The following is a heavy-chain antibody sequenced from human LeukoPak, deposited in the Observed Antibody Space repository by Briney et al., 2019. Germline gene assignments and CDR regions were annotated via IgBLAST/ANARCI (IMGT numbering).Heavy chain of an antibody. CDR3: AKYGEWELGGGIDY. CDR2: ISGSCCST. V-gene: IGHV3-23*01. D-gene: IGHD1-26*01. CDR1: GFTFSSYA. Sequence: TGGSLRLSCAASGFTFSSYAMSWVRQAPGKGLEWVSAISGSCCSTYYADSVKGRFTISRDNSKNTLYLQMNSLRAEDTAVSYCAKYGEWELGGGIDYWGQGTLVTVSS. J-gene: IGHJ4*02.